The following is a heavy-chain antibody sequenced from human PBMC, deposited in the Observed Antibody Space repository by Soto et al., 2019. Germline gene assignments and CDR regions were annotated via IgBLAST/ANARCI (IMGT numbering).Heavy chain of an antibody. J-gene: IGHJ6*02. Sequence: GASVKVSCKASGYTFTSYYMHWVRQAPGQGLEWMGWINPNSGGTNYAQKFQGWVTMTRDTSISTAYMELSRLRSDDTAVYYCARCKNFYYGMDVWGQGTTVTVSS. CDR3: ARCKNFYYGMDV. CDR1: GYTFTSYY. CDR2: INPNSGGT. V-gene: IGHV1-2*04.